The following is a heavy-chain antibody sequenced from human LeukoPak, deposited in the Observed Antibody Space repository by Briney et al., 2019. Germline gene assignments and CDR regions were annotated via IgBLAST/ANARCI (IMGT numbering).Heavy chain of an antibody. Sequence: GRSLRLSCAASGFPFRNYGMHWVRQAPGKGLEWVAIIWYDGSKTYYADSVKGRFTISRDNLSNTLYLQMNSLRAEDTALYFCARAPYTTGRSFYIDSWGQGTLVTVSS. CDR3: ARAPYTTGRSFYIDS. CDR1: GFPFRNYG. J-gene: IGHJ4*02. D-gene: IGHD2-2*02. V-gene: IGHV3-33*01. CDR2: IWYDGSKT.